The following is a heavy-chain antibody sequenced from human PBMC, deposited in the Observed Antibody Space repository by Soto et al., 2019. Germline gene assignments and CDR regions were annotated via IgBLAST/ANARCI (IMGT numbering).Heavy chain of an antibody. CDR2: IYGGGST. J-gene: IGHJ4*02. CDR3: AKSLGLYYSDSSGSVHYDY. V-gene: IGHV3-66*01. D-gene: IGHD3-22*01. Sequence: PGGSLRLSCAASGFTVSSSYMNWVRQAPGKGLEWVSLIYGGGSTYYADSVKGRLTISRDNSKNTLYLQMNSLRAEDTAVYYCAKSLGLYYSDSSGSVHYDYWGEGSQPTAS. CDR1: GFTVSSSY.